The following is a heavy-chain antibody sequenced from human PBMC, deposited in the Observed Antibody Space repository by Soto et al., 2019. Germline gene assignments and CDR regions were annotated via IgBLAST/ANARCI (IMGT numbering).Heavy chain of an antibody. V-gene: IGHV4-4*07. J-gene: IGHJ5*02. CDR3: ARVLRGGCFAP. CDR1: GGSISSYY. CDR2: MYTSGST. D-gene: IGHD2-8*02. Sequence: SETLSLTCSGSGGSISSYYWNWIRQPAGKGLEWIGRMYTSGSTNYNPSLTSRVTMSVDTSKNQFSLKLSSVTAADTAVYYCARVLRGGCFAPWGKGPLVTVSS.